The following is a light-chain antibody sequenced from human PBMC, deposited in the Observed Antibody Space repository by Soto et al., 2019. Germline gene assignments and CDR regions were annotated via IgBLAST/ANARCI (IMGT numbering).Light chain of an antibody. CDR2: GAS. J-gene: IGKJ1*01. V-gene: IGKV3-15*01. CDR3: QKYNNFWT. Sequence: EIVMTQSPATLSVSPGETATLSCRASQSVSSNLAWYQQKPGQAPRLLIYGASTRATGIPARVSGSGSGTEFTPTISSLQAEDSAVYYCQKYNNFWTFGQGTKVDIK. CDR1: QSVSSN.